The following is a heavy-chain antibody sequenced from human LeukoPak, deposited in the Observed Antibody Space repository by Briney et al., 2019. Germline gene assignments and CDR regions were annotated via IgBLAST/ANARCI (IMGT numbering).Heavy chain of an antibody. D-gene: IGHD2-15*01. CDR3: ARDWVVAAFDY. J-gene: IGHJ4*02. V-gene: IGHV3-48*01. CDR2: ISSSSSTI. Sequence: GGSLRLSCAASGFTFSSYGMHWVRQAPGKGLEWVSYISSSSSTIYYADSVKGRFTISRDNAKNSLYLQMNSLRAEDTAVYYCARDWVVAAFDYWGQGTLVTVSS. CDR1: GFTFSSYG.